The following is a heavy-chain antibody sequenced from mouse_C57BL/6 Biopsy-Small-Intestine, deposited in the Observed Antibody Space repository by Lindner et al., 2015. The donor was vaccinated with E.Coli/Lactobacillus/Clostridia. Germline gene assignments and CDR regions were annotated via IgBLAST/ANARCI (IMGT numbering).Heavy chain of an antibody. D-gene: IGHD4-1*01. V-gene: IGHV5-9-1*02. Sequence: VQLQESGEGLVKSGGSLKLSCAASGFTFSGYAMSWVRQTPEKRLEWVAYMSSGGDFIYYADTVKGRFTISRDNARNTLYLQMSSLKSEDTAVYYCTRKLGRDWYFDVWGTGTTVTVSS. J-gene: IGHJ1*03. CDR2: MSSGGDFI. CDR1: GFTFSGYA. CDR3: TRKLGRDWYFDV.